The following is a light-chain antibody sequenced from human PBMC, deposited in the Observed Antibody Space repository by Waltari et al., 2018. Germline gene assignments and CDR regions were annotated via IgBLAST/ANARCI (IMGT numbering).Light chain of an antibody. CDR3: QVWDNSSDHVV. CDR2: DDG. J-gene: IGLJ2*01. V-gene: IGLV3-21*03. CDR1: NIGSKS. Sequence: SYVLTQPPSVSVAPGKTARITCGGNNIGSKSVHWYQQRPGQAPVLVVYDDGVRPSGIPERFSGSKSGNTATLTISRVEAGDEADYYCQVWDNSSDHVVFGGGTKLTVL.